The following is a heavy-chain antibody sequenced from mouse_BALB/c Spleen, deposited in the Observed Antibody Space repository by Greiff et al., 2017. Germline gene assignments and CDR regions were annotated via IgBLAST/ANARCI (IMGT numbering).Heavy chain of an antibody. J-gene: IGHJ2*01. D-gene: IGHD1-1*01. Sequence: EVKVVESGGGLVKPGGSLKLSCAASGFTFSSYAMSWVRQTPEKRLEWVASISSGGSTYYPDSVKGRFTISRDNARNILYLQMSSLRSEDTAMYYCARGGYYGRDNYFDYWGQGTTLTVSS. V-gene: IGHV5-6-5*01. CDR3: ARGGYYGRDNYFDY. CDR2: ISSGGST. CDR1: GFTFSSYA.